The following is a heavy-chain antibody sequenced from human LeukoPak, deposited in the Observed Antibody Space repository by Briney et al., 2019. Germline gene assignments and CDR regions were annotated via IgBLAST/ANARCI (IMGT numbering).Heavy chain of an antibody. J-gene: IGHJ3*02. Sequence: GESLKISCKGSGYSFTSYWIGWVRQMPGKGLEWMGIIYPGDSDTRYSPSFQGQVTISADKSISTAYLQWSSLKASDTTMYYCARSRTLERQDYAFDIWGQGTMVTVSS. CDR3: ARSRTLERQDYAFDI. D-gene: IGHD1-1*01. V-gene: IGHV5-51*01. CDR2: IYPGDSDT. CDR1: GYSFTSYW.